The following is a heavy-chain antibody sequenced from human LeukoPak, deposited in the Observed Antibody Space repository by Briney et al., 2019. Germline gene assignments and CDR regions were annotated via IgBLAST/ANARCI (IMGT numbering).Heavy chain of an antibody. CDR1: GHTFTSYA. D-gene: IGHD1-20*01. CDR2: SNAGNGNT. V-gene: IGHV1-3*02. CDR3: ARANRLTGAFDI. Sequence: ASVKVSCKASGHTFTSYAMHWVRQAPGQRLEWMGWSNAGNGNTKYSQEFQGRVTITRDTSASTAYMELSSLRSEDMAVYYSARANRLTGAFDIWGQGTMVTVSS. J-gene: IGHJ3*02.